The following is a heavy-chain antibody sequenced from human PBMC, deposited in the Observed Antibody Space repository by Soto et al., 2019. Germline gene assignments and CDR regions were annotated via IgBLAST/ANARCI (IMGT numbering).Heavy chain of an antibody. CDR2: ISSSSSTI. CDR3: ARSGFAGIVGAIPAFDI. V-gene: IGHV3-48*02. J-gene: IGHJ3*02. Sequence: GGSLRLSCAASGFTFSSYSMNWVRQAPGKGLEWVSYISSSSSTIYYADSVKGRFTISRDNAKNSLYLQMNSLSDEDTAVYYCARSGFAGIVGAIPAFDIWGQGTMVTVSS. CDR1: GFTFSSYS. D-gene: IGHD1-26*01.